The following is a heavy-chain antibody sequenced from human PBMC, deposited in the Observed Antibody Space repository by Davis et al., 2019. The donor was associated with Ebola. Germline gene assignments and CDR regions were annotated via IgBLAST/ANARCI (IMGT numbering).Heavy chain of an antibody. CDR1: GFSLSNARMG. CDR3: ARRFGDYYDSSGYANGDAFDI. V-gene: IGHV2-26*01. D-gene: IGHD3-22*01. J-gene: IGHJ3*02. Sequence: SGPTLVKPTETLTLTCTVSGFSLSNARMGVSWIRQPPGKALEWLAHIFSNDEKSYSTSLKSRLTISKDTSKSQVVLTMTNMDPVDTATYYCARRFGDYYDSSGYANGDAFDIWGQGTMVTVSS. CDR2: IFSNDEK.